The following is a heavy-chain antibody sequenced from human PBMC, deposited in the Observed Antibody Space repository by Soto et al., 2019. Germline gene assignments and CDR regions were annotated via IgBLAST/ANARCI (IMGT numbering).Heavy chain of an antibody. J-gene: IGHJ6*04. CDR2: IIPIFGTA. Sequence: QVQLVQSGAEVKKPGSSVKVSCKASGGTFSSYAISWVRQAPGQGLEWMGGIIPIFGTANYAQKFQGRVMITADESTSTAYMELSSLRPEDTAVYYCATTLFMTAVTYGGGDYYYGMDVWGKGTTVTVSS. CDR3: ATTLFMTAVTYGGGDYYYGMDV. D-gene: IGHD4-17*01. CDR1: GGTFSSYA. V-gene: IGHV1-69*12.